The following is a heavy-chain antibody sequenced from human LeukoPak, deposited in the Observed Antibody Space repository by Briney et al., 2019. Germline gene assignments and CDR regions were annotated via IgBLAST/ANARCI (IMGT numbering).Heavy chain of an antibody. CDR1: GGSISSYY. J-gene: IGHJ4*02. CDR2: IYYSGST. Sequence: SETLSLTCTVSGGSISSYYWSWIRQPPGKGLEWIGYIYYSGSTNYNPSLKSRVTISVDTSKNQFSLRLSSVTAADTAVYYRARHDYGGDPYFDYWGQGTLVTVSS. V-gene: IGHV4-59*08. D-gene: IGHD4-23*01. CDR3: ARHDYGGDPYFDY.